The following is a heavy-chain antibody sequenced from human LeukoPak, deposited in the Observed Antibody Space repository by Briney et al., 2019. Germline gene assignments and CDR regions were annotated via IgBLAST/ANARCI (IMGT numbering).Heavy chain of an antibody. J-gene: IGHJ4*02. CDR1: GLTFSDYY. CDR3: ARASLGLAPFDY. V-gene: IGHV3-11*05. CDR2: ISSSSSYT. Sequence: GGSLRLSCAASGLTFSDYYMSWIRQAPGKGLEWVSYISSSSSYTNYADSVKGRFTISRDNAKNSLYLQMNSLRAEDTAVYYCARASLGLAPFDYWGKGTLVTVSS.